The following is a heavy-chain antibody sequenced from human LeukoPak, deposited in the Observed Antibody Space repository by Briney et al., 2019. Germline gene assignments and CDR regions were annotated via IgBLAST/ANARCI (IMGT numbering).Heavy chain of an antibody. CDR2: IYYSGST. D-gene: IGHD4-23*01. V-gene: IGHV4-39*07. J-gene: IGHJ4*02. Sequence: SETLSLTCTVSGGSISSSSYYWGWIRQPPGKGLEWIGSIYYSGSTNYNPSLKSRVTISVDTSKNQFSLMLSSVTAADTAVYYCARYGGNSVYDSWGQGTLVTVSS. CDR3: ARYGGNSVYDS. CDR1: GGSISSSSYY.